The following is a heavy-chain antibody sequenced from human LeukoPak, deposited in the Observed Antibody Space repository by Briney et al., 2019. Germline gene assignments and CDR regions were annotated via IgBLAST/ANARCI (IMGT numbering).Heavy chain of an antibody. CDR2: ISAYNGNT. Sequence: ASVKVSCKATGYTFTSYGISWVRQAPGQGLEWMGWISAYNGNTNYAQKLQGRVTMTTDTSTSTAYMERRSLRSDDTAVYYGAILQPYWYFELWGRGTLGTVSS. CDR1: GYTFTSYG. V-gene: IGHV1-18*01. CDR3: AILQPYWYFEL. J-gene: IGHJ2*01. D-gene: IGHD1-1*01.